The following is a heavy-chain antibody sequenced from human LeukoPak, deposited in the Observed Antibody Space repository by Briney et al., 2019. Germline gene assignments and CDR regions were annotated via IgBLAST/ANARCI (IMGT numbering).Heavy chain of an antibody. Sequence: ASVKVSCKASGYTFTDYYIHWVRQAPGQGLEWMGGIIPIFGTANYAQKLQGRVTMTTDTSTSTAYMELRSLRSDDTAVYYCARAILLLWFGEPSGEGFDYWGQGTLVTVSS. CDR3: ARAILLLWFGEPSGEGFDY. D-gene: IGHD3-10*01. V-gene: IGHV1-18*04. J-gene: IGHJ4*02. CDR2: IIPIFGTA. CDR1: GYTFTDYY.